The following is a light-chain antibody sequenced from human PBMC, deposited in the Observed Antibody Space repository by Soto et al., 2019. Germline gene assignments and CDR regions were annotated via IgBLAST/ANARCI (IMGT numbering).Light chain of an antibody. CDR1: QSVSSSY. CDR3: QQYGSSPWT. V-gene: IGKV3-20*01. J-gene: IGKJ1*01. CDR2: GAS. Sequence: EIVLTQSPATLSVSPWEGAGLXCRASQSVSSSYLAWYQQKPGQAPRLLFYGASSRAAGFPARFSGSGSGTEFTLSISSLQSEDFVVYYCQQYGSSPWTFGQGTKVDIK.